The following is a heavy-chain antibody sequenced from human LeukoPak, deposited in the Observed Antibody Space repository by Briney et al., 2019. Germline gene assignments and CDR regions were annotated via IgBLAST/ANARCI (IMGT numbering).Heavy chain of an antibody. Sequence: SETLSLTCTVSGDSISSYYWSWVRQPSGKGLEWIGYISYSGHTDYNPSLKSRLTISVDTSNNQISLKLSSVTAADTAVYYCAAQKGSYYAQFDSWGQGSLVTVSS. J-gene: IGHJ5*01. CDR1: GDSISSYY. CDR2: ISYSGHT. D-gene: IGHD1-26*01. CDR3: AAQKGSYYAQFDS. V-gene: IGHV4-59*13.